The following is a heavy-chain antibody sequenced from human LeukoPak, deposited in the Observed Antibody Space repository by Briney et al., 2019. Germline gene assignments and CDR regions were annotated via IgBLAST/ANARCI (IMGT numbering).Heavy chain of an antibody. D-gene: IGHD3-9*01. CDR3: ARSPFGLLTVVDY. Sequence: SETLSLTCTVSGYSISNHYYWGWIRQPPGKGPEWIGTIYHSGTTYYNPSLKSRVTVSIDTSKNQFSLKLNSVTAADTAVYYCARSPFGLLTVVDYWGQGTLVTVSS. CDR2: IYHSGTT. V-gene: IGHV4-38-2*02. CDR1: GYSISNHYY. J-gene: IGHJ4*02.